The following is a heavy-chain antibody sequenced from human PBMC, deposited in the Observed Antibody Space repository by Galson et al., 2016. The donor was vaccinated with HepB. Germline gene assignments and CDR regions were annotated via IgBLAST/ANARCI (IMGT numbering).Heavy chain of an antibody. Sequence: SLRLSCAASGFSFSNYTMHWVRQAPGKGLQWVALISSGGSDEFYADSAKGRFTISRDNSKNTLFLQMKSLRVEDTALYYCVREVVTSITNWFEPWGQGTLVTVSS. V-gene: IGHV3-30*04. CDR1: GFSFSNYT. J-gene: IGHJ5*02. CDR2: ISSGGSDE. CDR3: VREVVTSITNWFEP. D-gene: IGHD2-21*02.